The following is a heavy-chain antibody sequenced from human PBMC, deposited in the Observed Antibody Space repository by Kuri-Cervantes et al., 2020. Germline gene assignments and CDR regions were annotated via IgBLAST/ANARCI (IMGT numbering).Heavy chain of an antibody. D-gene: IGHD6-19*01. J-gene: IGHJ4*02. CDR2: INWNGGRT. V-gene: IGHV3-20*04. CDR3: AKDWGSGWYDYFDY. CDR1: GFTFSDAW. Sequence: GESLKISCAGSGFTFSDAWISWVRLAPGKGLEWVSGINWNGGRTGYADSVKGRLTISRDNAKNSLYLQMNSLRAEDTAVYYCAKDWGSGWYDYFDYWGQGILVTVSS.